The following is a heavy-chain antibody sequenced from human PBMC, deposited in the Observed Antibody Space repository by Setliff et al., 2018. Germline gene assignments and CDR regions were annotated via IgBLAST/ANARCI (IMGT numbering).Heavy chain of an antibody. CDR1: GYSFLSYG. CDR2: ISAHNGYI. D-gene: IGHD2-2*01. CDR3: ARDRATVVAPPTSTLFDP. Sequence: ASVKVSCKASGYSFLSYGISWVRQAPGQGLEWMGWISAHNGYIVYAQKLQGRVTMTTDTSANTAYVELRSLRSDDTAVYYCARDRATVVAPPTSTLFDPWGQGTLVTVSS. V-gene: IGHV1-18*01. J-gene: IGHJ5*02.